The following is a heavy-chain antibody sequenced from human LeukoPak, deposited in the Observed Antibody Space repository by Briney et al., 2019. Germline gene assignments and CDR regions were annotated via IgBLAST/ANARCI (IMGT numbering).Heavy chain of an antibody. V-gene: IGHV7-4-1*02. J-gene: IGHJ6*02. CDR1: AYTFTSYA. CDR3: ARDLPYSGSYGMDV. Sequence: ASVKVSCKASAYTFTSYAMNWVRQAPGQGLEWMGWINTNTGNPTYAQGFTGRFVFSLDTSVSTAYLQISSLKAEDTAVYYCARDLPYSGSYGMDVWGQGTTVTVSS. D-gene: IGHD1-26*01. CDR2: INTNTGNP.